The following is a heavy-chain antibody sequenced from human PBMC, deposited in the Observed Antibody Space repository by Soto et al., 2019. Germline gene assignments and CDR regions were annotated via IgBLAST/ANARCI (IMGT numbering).Heavy chain of an antibody. J-gene: IGHJ6*02. CDR3: ARDGRGMAV. CDR2: INHNNGDT. Sequence: ASVKISCKASGYTFTGYYMHWVRQAPGQGLEWMGWINHNNGDTNYAQKFQGRVTMTRDTSISTAYMEVSRLTSDDTAVYYCARDGRGMAVWGQGTTVTVPS. CDR1: GYTFTGYY. V-gene: IGHV1-2*02.